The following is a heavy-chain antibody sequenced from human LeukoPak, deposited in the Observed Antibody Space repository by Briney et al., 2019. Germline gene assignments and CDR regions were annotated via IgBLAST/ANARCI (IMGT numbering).Heavy chain of an antibody. V-gene: IGHV1-69*13. D-gene: IGHD1-14*01. Sequence: GASVKVSCKASGGTFSSYAISWVRQAPGQGLEWMGGIIPIFGTANYAQKFQGRVTITADESTSTAYMELSSLRSEDTAVYYCARDKPAGWVLMATGEGMAGDAFDIWGQGTMVTVSS. CDR2: IIPIFGTA. J-gene: IGHJ3*02. CDR3: ARDKPAGWVLMATGEGMAGDAFDI. CDR1: GGTFSSYA.